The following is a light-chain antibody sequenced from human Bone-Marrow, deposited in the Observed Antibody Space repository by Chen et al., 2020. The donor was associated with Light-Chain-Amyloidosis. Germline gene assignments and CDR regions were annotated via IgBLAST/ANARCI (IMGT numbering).Light chain of an antibody. CDR2: LGS. V-gene: IGKV2-28*01. CDR1: QSLLHSNGYNY. J-gene: IGKJ2*01. Sequence: DIVMTQSPLSLCVTPGEPASISCTSTQSLLHSNGYNYLAWYLQKPGQSPQLLIHLGSKRAPGVPDRFSGSGSGTDFTLRISRVEAEDVGVYYCFQPQETPYTFGQGTKLEI. CDR3: FQPQETPYT.